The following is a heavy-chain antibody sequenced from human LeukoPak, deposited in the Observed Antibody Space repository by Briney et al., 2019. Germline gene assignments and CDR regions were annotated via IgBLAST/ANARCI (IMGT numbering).Heavy chain of an antibody. Sequence: PSETLSLTCTVSGGSITSGSYYWSWIRQPPGKGLEWIGEINHSGSTNYNPSLKSRVTISVDTSKNQFSLKLSSVTAADTAVYYCARHKIAAAGNGGLGYYFDYWGQGTLVTVSS. CDR2: INHSGST. D-gene: IGHD6-13*01. CDR3: ARHKIAAAGNGGLGYYFDY. V-gene: IGHV4-39*01. J-gene: IGHJ4*02. CDR1: GGSITSGSYY.